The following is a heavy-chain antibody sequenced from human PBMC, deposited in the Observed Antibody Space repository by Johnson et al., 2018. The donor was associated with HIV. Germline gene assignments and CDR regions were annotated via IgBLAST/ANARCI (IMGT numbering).Heavy chain of an antibody. Sequence: QVQLVESGGGVVQPGRSLRLSCAASGFTFSSYAMHWVRQAPGKGLEWVAVISYDGSNKYYADSVKGRFTISRDNSKNTLYLQMNSLRAEDTAVYYCARAGVVFSTASHDAFDLWGQGTMVIVSS. CDR3: ARAGVVFSTASHDAFDL. V-gene: IGHV3-30*04. D-gene: IGHD2-21*01. CDR1: GFTFSSYA. CDR2: ISYDGSNK. J-gene: IGHJ3*01.